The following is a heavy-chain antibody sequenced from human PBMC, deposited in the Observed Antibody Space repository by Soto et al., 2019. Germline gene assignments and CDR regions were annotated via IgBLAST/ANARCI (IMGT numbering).Heavy chain of an antibody. D-gene: IGHD4-17*01. CDR2: INASGGST. CDR1: VYTFTCYY. Sequence: ASVNVSCKSCVYTFTCYYMHWVRQAPGQGLEWMEIINASGGSTSYAQKFQGRVTMTRDTSTSTVYMELSSLRSEDTAVYYCARQGHYGGDYWGQGTLVTVSS. J-gene: IGHJ4*02. CDR3: ARQGHYGGDY. V-gene: IGHV1-46*01.